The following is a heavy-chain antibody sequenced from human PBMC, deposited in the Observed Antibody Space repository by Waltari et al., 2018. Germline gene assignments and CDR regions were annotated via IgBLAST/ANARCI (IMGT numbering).Heavy chain of an antibody. V-gene: IGHV1-69*12. CDR3: ARGYRYDSSERFYLDY. D-gene: IGHD3-22*01. Sequence: QVQLAQSGAEVRSPGSSVTISCKASGLSMRGYTSSWVRQAPGQGLEWMGGFIPLSGAPIYTQKFQGRLTITADESTRTTVMELRNLKYEDTAVYFCARGYRYDSSERFYLDYWGQGSPVIVS. CDR1: GLSMRGYT. CDR2: FIPLSGAP. J-gene: IGHJ4*02.